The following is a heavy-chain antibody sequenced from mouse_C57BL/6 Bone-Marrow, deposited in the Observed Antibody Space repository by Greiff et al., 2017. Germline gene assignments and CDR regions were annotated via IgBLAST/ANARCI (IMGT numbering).Heavy chain of an antibody. CDR2: IDPSDSET. V-gene: IGHV1-52*01. J-gene: IGHJ3*01. CDR3: ASAGSGSSYGWFAY. Sequence: QVQLQQPGAELVRPGSSVKLSCKASGYTFTSYWMHWVKQRPIQGLEWIGNIDPSDSETHYNQKFKDKATLTVDKSSSTAYMQLSSLTSEDSAVYCCASAGSGSSYGWFAYWGQGTRVTVSA. CDR1: GYTFTSYW. D-gene: IGHD1-1*01.